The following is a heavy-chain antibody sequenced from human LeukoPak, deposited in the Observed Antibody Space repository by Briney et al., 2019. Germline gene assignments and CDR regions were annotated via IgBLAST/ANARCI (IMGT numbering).Heavy chain of an antibody. Sequence: GTSVKVSCKASGFTFTSSAMQWVRQARGQRLEWIGWIVVGSGNTNYAQKFQERVTITRDMSTSTAYMELSSLRSEDTAVYYCVAGLYYYDSSGYYSRAFDIWGQGTMVTVSS. J-gene: IGHJ3*02. CDR3: VAGLYYYDSSGYYSRAFDI. CDR2: IVVGSGNT. CDR1: GFTFTSSA. D-gene: IGHD3-22*01. V-gene: IGHV1-58*02.